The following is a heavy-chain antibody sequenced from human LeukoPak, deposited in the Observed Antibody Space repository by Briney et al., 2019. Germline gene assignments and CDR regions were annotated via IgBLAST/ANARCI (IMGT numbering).Heavy chain of an antibody. CDR1: GYTFTSYG. V-gene: IGHV1-18*01. Sequence: GASVKVSCKASGYTFTSYGISWVRQAPGQGLEWMGWISAYNGNTNYAQKLQGRVTMTTDTSTSTAYMELRSLRFDDTAVYYCARNPIAAAAEEETDYWGQGTLVTVSS. CDR2: ISAYNGNT. J-gene: IGHJ4*02. D-gene: IGHD6-13*01. CDR3: ARNPIAAAAEEETDY.